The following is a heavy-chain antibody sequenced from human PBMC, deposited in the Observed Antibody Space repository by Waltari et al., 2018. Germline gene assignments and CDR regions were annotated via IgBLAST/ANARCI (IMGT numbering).Heavy chain of an antibody. Sequence: QVQLQESGPGLVKPSETLSLTCTVSGGSISSYYWIWIRPPPGKGLEWIGYIQYSGGTNYNPSLKSRVTISVDTSKNQCSLKLSSVTAAETAVYYCARLYSSSWLDYWGQGTLVTVSS. J-gene: IGHJ4*02. CDR3: ARLYSSSWLDY. CDR1: GGSISSYY. V-gene: IGHV4-59*01. CDR2: IQYSGGT. D-gene: IGHD6-13*01.